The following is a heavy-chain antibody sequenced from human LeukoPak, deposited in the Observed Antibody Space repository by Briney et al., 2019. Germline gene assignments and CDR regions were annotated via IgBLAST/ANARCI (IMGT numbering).Heavy chain of an antibody. CDR3: AKDRARGGTTDFDY. J-gene: IGHJ4*02. CDR2: ISGSADST. D-gene: IGHD1-7*01. Sequence: GGSLRLSCAASGFNFSTYWMSWVRQAPGKGLEWVSAISGSADSTYYADSVKGQFAISRDNSKNTLYLQMNSLRAEDTAVYFCAKDRARGGTTDFDYWGQGTLVTVSS. V-gene: IGHV3-23*01. CDR1: GFNFSTYW.